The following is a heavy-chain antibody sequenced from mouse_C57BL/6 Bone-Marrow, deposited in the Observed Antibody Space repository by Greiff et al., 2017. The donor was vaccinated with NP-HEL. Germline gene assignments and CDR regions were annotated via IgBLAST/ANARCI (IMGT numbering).Heavy chain of an antibody. J-gene: IGHJ4*01. V-gene: IGHV1-19*01. CDR1: GYTFTDYY. Sequence: VQLQQSGPVLVKPGASVKMSCKASGYTFTDYYMNWVKQSHGKSLEWIGVINPYNGGTSYNQKFKGKATLTVDKSSSTAYMERNSLTSEDSAVYYCARGTYAMDYWGQGTSVTVSS. CDR2: INPYNGGT. CDR3: ARGTYAMDY. D-gene: IGHD2-14*01.